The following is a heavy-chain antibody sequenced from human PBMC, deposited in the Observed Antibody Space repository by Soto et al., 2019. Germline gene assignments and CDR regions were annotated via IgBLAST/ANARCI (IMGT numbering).Heavy chain of an antibody. Sequence: PGESLKISCKGSGYSFTSYWIGWVRQMPGKGLEWMGIMYPADSDTRYSPSFQGQVTMSADKSISTAYLQWSSLKAADTAMYYCERLPYSSNWEEYFQYWGQGTLVTVSS. D-gene: IGHD6-13*01. CDR1: GYSFTSYW. V-gene: IGHV5-51*01. J-gene: IGHJ4*02. CDR2: MYPADSDT. CDR3: ERLPYSSNWEEYFQY.